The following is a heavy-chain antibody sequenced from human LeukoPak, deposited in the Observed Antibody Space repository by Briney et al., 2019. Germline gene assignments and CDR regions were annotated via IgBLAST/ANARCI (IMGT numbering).Heavy chain of an antibody. Sequence: SETLSLTCTVSGASISSYYWSWIRQPPGKGLEWIGYISNSESAQYNPSLKSRVTISVDTSKNQFSLKLTSVTAADTAVYYCARDVYGDPFENWGQGTLVTLSS. D-gene: IGHD2-21*02. CDR2: ISNSESA. V-gene: IGHV4-59*01. CDR1: GASISSYY. J-gene: IGHJ4*02. CDR3: ARDVYGDPFEN.